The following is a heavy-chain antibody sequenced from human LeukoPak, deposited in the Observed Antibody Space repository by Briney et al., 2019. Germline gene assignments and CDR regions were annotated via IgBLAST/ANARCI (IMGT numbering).Heavy chain of an antibody. J-gene: IGHJ3*02. CDR2: IYYSGST. CDR3: ARAHKLNAFDI. V-gene: IGHV4-61*08. D-gene: IGHD1-1*01. CDR1: GGSISSGGYY. Sequence: SETLSLTCTVSGGSISSGGYYWSWIRQHPGKGLEWIGYIYYSGSTNYNPSLKSRVTISVDTSKNQFSLKLSSVTAADTAVYYCARAHKLNAFDIWGQGTMVTVSS.